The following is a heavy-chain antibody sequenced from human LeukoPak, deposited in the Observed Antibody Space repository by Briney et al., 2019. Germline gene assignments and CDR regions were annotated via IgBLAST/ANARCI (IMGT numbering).Heavy chain of an antibody. J-gene: IGHJ4*02. CDR3: ARAGKYSTTSVEY. CDR2: MNSDGSTT. V-gene: IGHV3-74*01. CDR1: GFTFSSYW. D-gene: IGHD6-6*01. Sequence: GGSLRLSCAASGFTFSSYWMHWVRQVRGKGLVWVSRMNSDGSTTTYADSVKGRFTISRDNAKNTLYMQMNSLSAEDTAVYYCARAGKYSTTSVEYWGQGTLVTVSS.